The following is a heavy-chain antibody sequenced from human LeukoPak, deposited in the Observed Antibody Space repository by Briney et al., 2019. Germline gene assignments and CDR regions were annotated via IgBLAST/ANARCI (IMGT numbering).Heavy chain of an antibody. CDR1: GFTFSSYA. V-gene: IGHV3-23*01. Sequence: GGSLRLSCAASGFTFSSYAMSWVRQAPGKGLEWVSAISGSGGSTYYADSVKGRFTISRDNSKDTLYLQMNSLRAEDTAVYYCAKGPSLWFGEFFDYWGQGTLVTVSS. J-gene: IGHJ4*02. CDR3: AKGPSLWFGEFFDY. CDR2: ISGSGGST. D-gene: IGHD3-10*01.